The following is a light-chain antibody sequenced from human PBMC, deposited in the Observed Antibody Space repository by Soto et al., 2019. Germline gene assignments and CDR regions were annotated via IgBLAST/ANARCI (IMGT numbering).Light chain of an antibody. J-gene: IGLJ2*01. CDR3: SAYTSSSTLVV. CDR2: EVY. V-gene: IGLV2-14*01. CDR1: ISDVGSYNY. Sequence: QSALTQPASVSGSPGQSITIPCTGSISDVGSYNYVSWYQQHPGKAPKLMIYEVYNRPSGVSNRFSGSKSGSTASLTISGLQAEDEADYYCSAYTSSSTLVVFGGGTKVTVL.